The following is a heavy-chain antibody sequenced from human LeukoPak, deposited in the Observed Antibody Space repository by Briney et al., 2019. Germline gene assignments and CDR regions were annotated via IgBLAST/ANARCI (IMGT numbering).Heavy chain of an antibody. D-gene: IGHD6-13*01. Sequence: TGGSLRLSCAASGFTFDDYAMHWVRQAPGKGLEWVSGISWNSGSIGYADSVKGRFTISRENAKNSLYLQMNSLRAGDTAVYYCARGLRSWPYYGMDVWGQGTTVTVSS. CDR2: ISWNSGSI. J-gene: IGHJ6*02. CDR3: ARGLRSWPYYGMDV. CDR1: GFTFDDYA. V-gene: IGHV3-9*01.